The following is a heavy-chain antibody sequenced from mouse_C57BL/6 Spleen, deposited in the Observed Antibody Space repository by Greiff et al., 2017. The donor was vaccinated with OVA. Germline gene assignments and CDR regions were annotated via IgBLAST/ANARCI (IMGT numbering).Heavy chain of an antibody. CDR3: TRDPSNSHFDY. J-gene: IGHJ2*01. V-gene: IGHV5-9-1*02. Sequence: EVKLVESGEGLVKPGGSLKLSCAASGFTFSSYAMSWVRQTPEKRLEWVAYISSGGDYIYYADTVKGRFTISRDNARNTLYLQMSSLKSEDTAMYYCTRDPSNSHFDYWGQGTTLTVSS. D-gene: IGHD4-1*01. CDR2: ISSGGDYI. CDR1: GFTFSSYA.